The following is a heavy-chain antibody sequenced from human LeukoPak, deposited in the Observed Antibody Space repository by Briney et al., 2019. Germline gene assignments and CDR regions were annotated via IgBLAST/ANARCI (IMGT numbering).Heavy chain of an antibody. CDR2: INPNIGAT. Sequence: ASVKVSCKASGYTFTGYFMHWVRQAPGQGLEWIGWINPNIGATKYARKFQGRVTMTTDTSISTAYMEVSRLRSDDTAVYYCARVRIGQQLDKYYYYAMDVWGQGTTVTVSS. CDR1: GYTFTGYF. J-gene: IGHJ6*02. CDR3: ARVRIGQQLDKYYYYAMDV. D-gene: IGHD6-13*01. V-gene: IGHV1-2*02.